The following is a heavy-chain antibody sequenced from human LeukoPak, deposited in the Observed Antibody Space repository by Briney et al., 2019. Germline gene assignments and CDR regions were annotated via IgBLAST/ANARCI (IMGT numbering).Heavy chain of an antibody. CDR3: ARGGTPGYSYGYTNWFDP. CDR1: GGSISNSY. Sequence: SETLSLTCTVSGGSISNSYWTWIRQPPGKGLEWIGHIYYLGSTNYNPSLKSRVTILVDTSKNQFSLKLTSVNAADTAVYYCARGGTPGYSYGYTNWFDPWGQGTLVTVSS. V-gene: IGHV4-59*01. J-gene: IGHJ5*02. D-gene: IGHD5-18*01. CDR2: IYYLGST.